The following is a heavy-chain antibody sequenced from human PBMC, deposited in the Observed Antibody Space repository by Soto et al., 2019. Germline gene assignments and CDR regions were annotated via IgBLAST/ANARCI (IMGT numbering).Heavy chain of an antibody. Sequence: SETPSLTCTVSGGSISSSSYYWGWIRQPPGKGLDGIGCIFYSGSTNYNLSLKSRVTISVDTSKNQFSLKLRSVTAADTAVYYCANLGYYYGSGSYYFYPRYYHGMDVWGQGTTVTVSS. V-gene: IGHV4-39*07. D-gene: IGHD3-10*01. CDR3: ANLGYYYGSGSYYFYPRYYHGMDV. CDR2: IFYSGST. J-gene: IGHJ6*02. CDR1: GGSISSSSYY.